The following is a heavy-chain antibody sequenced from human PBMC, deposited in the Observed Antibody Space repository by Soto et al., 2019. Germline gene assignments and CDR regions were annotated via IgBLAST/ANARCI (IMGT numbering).Heavy chain of an antibody. Sequence: QVQLVQSGAEVKKPGASVKVSCKASGYTFTTYAMHWVRQAPGQSLEWMGWINPGNGDTKYSQEFQGRVTITRDTSASSAYMELSSVRSEDTAVYYCARDSEQLVFVYWGQGTLVTVSS. CDR2: INPGNGDT. J-gene: IGHJ4*02. V-gene: IGHV1-3*01. CDR1: GYTFTTYA. CDR3: ARDSEQLVFVY. D-gene: IGHD6-13*01.